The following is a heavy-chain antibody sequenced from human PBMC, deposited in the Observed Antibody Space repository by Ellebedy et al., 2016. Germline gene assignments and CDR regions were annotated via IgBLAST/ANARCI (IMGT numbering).Heavy chain of an antibody. J-gene: IGHJ5*02. Sequence: GESLKISXAASGFTFDDYGMSWVRQAPGKGLEWVSGINWNGGSTGYADSVKGRFTISRDNAKNSLYLQMNSLRAEDTALYYCARVRITMVRGVGAWFDPWGQGTLVTVSS. D-gene: IGHD3-10*01. CDR2: INWNGGST. V-gene: IGHV3-20*04. CDR3: ARVRITMVRGVGAWFDP. CDR1: GFTFDDYG.